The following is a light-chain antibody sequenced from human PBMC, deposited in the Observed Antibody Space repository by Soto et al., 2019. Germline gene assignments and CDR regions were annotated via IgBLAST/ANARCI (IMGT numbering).Light chain of an antibody. CDR2: DAS. CDR3: QQYNNWPWA. J-gene: IGKJ1*01. CDR1: QSVSSK. V-gene: IGKV3-15*01. Sequence: EIVMTQSPATLSVSPGERATLPCRASQSVSSKLAWYQRKPGQAPSLYIYDASTRATGIPDRFSGSGSGTEFTLTISSLQSEDFAIYYCQQYNNWPWAFGQGTKVDIK.